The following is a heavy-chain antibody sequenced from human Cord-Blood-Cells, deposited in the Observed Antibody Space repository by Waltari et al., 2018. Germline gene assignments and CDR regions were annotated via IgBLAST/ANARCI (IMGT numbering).Heavy chain of an antibody. Sequence: QVQLVQSGAEVKKPGSSVKVSCKASGGTFSSYAISWVRQAPGQGLEWMGRIIPILGIANYAQKFQGRVTSTADKSTSTAYMELSSLRSEDTAVYYCARVGMDFVFDYWGQGTLVTVSS. D-gene: IGHD2-2*03. J-gene: IGHJ4*02. CDR2: IIPILGIA. V-gene: IGHV1-69*09. CDR3: ARVGMDFVFDY. CDR1: GGTFSSYA.